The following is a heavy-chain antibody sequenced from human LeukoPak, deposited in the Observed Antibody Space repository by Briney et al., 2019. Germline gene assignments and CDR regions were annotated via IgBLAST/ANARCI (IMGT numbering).Heavy chain of an antibody. CDR1: GYSFTGYY. Sequence: GASVKVSCKASGYSFTGYYMHWVRQAPGQGLEWMGWINPNSGGTNYAQKFQGRVTMTRDTSISTAYMELSRLRSDDTAVYYCARDLLHPYGDYVEVYFDYWGQGTLVTVSS. CDR2: INPNSGGT. V-gene: IGHV1-2*02. D-gene: IGHD4-17*01. CDR3: ARDLLHPYGDYVEVYFDY. J-gene: IGHJ4*02.